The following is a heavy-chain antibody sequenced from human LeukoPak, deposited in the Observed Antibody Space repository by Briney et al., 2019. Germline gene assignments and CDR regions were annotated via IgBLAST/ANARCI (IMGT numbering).Heavy chain of an antibody. CDR1: GGTFSSYT. J-gene: IGHJ4*02. V-gene: IGHV1-69*05. CDR2: IIPIFGTA. Sequence: SVKVSCKASGGTFSSYTISWVRQAPGQGLEWMGGIIPIFGTANYAQKFQGRVTITTDEATSTAYMELSSLRSEDTAVYYCARSTGGFGYSYAIDYWGQGTLVTVSS. D-gene: IGHD5-18*01. CDR3: ARSTGGFGYSYAIDY.